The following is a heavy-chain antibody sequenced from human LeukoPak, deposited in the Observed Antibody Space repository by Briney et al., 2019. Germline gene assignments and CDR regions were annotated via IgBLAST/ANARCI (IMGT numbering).Heavy chain of an antibody. CDR1: GYTFTTYD. CDR3: GREAPSSSWSFDY. V-gene: IGHV1-3*01. D-gene: IGHD6-13*01. CDR2: INAGNGNT. Sequence: ASVKVSCKASGYTFTTYDLHWVRQAPGQRLEWMGWINAGNGNTKYSQKLQGRVTITGDKSTSTAYMELSSLTFEDTAVYYCGREAPSSSWSFDYWGQGTLVTVFS. J-gene: IGHJ4*02.